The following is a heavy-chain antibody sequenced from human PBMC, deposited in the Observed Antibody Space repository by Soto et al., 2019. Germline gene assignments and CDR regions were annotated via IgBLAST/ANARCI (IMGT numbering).Heavy chain of an antibody. Sequence: VQLVESGGGLVQPGGSLKLSCVASGFSISSSDMHWVRQVMGKGLEWVSTLGTSGDTFYSGSVKGRFTISREDAKNSFHLQMNNLRAEDSAVYYCTRDRQIYRFYYYGMDVWGQGTAVTVS. CDR1: GFSISSSD. V-gene: IGHV3-13*01. CDR3: TRDRQIYRFYYYGMDV. D-gene: IGHD3-3*01. CDR2: LGTSGDT. J-gene: IGHJ6*02.